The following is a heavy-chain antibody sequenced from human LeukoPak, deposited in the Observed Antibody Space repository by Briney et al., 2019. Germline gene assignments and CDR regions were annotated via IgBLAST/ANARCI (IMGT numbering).Heavy chain of an antibody. J-gene: IGHJ4*02. Sequence: APVKVSCKASGYTFTGYYMHWVRQAPGQGLEWMGWINSNSGGTKYAQQFQGRVTMTRDTSFSTVYMELSRQVSDDTAVYYCARGVPQSGYDADYWGQGTLVTVSS. CDR2: INSNSGGT. CDR1: GYTFTGYY. V-gene: IGHV1-2*02. D-gene: IGHD3-3*01. CDR3: ARGVPQSGYDADY.